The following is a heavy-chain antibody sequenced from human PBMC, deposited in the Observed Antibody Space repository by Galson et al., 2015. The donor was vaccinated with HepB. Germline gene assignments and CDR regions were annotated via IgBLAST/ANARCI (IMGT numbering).Heavy chain of an antibody. CDR3: AKDYYDTSGLSDY. D-gene: IGHD3-22*01. J-gene: IGHJ4*02. Sequence: SLRLSCAASGFTFSDYGVHWVRQAPGKGLEWVALISYDGNTKYYADSVKGRFTISRDNSKNTLYLQMSSLRAEDTAVCYCAKDYYDTSGLSDYWGQGTLVTVSS. CDR2: ISYDGNTK. CDR1: GFTFSDYG. V-gene: IGHV3-30*18.